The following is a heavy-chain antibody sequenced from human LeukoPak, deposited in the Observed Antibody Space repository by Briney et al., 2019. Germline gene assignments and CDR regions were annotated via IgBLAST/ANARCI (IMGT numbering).Heavy chain of an antibody. CDR2: INAGNGNT. Sequence: GASVKVSCKASGYTFTSYAMHWVRQAPGQRLEWMGWINAGNGNTKYSQKFQGRVTITRDTSASTAYMELSSLRSEDTALYFCTTGVGYGKSAPYFDTWGQGTMVTVSS. CDR1: GYTFTSYA. D-gene: IGHD4-17*01. CDR3: TTGVGYGKSAPYFDT. J-gene: IGHJ3*02. V-gene: IGHV1-3*01.